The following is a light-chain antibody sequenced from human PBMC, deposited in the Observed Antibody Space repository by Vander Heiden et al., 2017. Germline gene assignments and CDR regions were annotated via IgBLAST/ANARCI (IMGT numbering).Light chain of an antibody. Sequence: QSALTQPASVSGSPGQAITISCTGTSSEVGSYNLVSWYQQHPGSAPTLMIYEVTKRPSGVSNRFSGSKSANTASLTISGLQAEDEADYYCCSYAGSTSYVFGTGTKVTVL. CDR2: EVT. V-gene: IGLV2-23*02. CDR1: SSEVGSYNL. J-gene: IGLJ1*01. CDR3: CSYAGSTSYV.